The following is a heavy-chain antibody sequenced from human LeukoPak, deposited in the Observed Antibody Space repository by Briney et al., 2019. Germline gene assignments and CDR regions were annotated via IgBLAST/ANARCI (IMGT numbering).Heavy chain of an antibody. J-gene: IGHJ5*02. CDR1: GGSFSGYY. V-gene: IGHV4-34*01. CDR3: ARAPRVPAAMRPNWFDP. Sequence: SETLSLTCAVYGGSFSGYYWSWIRQPPGKGLEWIGEINHSGCTNYNPSLKSRVTISVDTSKNQFSLKLSSVTAADTAVYYCARAPRVPAAMRPNWFDPWGQGTLVTVSS. CDR2: INHSGCT. D-gene: IGHD2-2*01.